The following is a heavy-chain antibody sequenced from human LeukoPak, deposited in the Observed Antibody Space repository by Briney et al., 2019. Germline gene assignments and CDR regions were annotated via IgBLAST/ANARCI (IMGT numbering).Heavy chain of an antibody. Sequence: PGGSLRLSCAASGFTFSTYSMDWVRQAPGKGLECVSSISTASSYIYYADSVKGRFTISRDNAKNSLSLQMNSLRAEDTAVYYCARARSYYGSGPDVFDPWGQGTMVTVSS. J-gene: IGHJ3*01. CDR1: GFTFSTYS. CDR3: ARARSYYGSGPDVFDP. D-gene: IGHD3-10*01. CDR2: ISTASSYI. V-gene: IGHV3-21*01.